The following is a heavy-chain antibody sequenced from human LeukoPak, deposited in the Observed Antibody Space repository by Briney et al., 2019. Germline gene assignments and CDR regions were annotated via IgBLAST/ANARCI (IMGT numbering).Heavy chain of an antibody. CDR2: IDTSGST. V-gene: IGHV4-4*07. D-gene: IGHD3-22*01. CDR3: ARDRRGYYYDSSGYYPGSYYMDV. CDR1: GGSISSYQ. Sequence: SETLSLTCTVSGGSISSYQWSRVRQPAGKGLEWIGLIDTSGSTSHNPSLKSRVTISVDESKNDLSLKLTSVTAADTAVYHCARDRRGYYYDSSGYYPGSYYMDVWGRGTTVTVSS. J-gene: IGHJ6*03.